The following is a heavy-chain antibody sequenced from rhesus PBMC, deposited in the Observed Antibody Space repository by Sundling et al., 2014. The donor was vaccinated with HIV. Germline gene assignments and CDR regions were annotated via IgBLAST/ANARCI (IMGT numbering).Heavy chain of an antibody. CDR3: TRAHLDWLFDNYGLDS. J-gene: IGHJ6*01. D-gene: IGHD3-3*01. Sequence: EVQLVESGGGLVQPGGSLRLSCAASGFTFSIYGMSWVRQAPGKGLEWVSSISAASSYIYYADSVKGRFTISRDNAKNSLSLQMKSLRAEDTAVYYCTRAHLDWLFDNYGLDSWGQGSSSPSPQ. V-gene: IGHV3-136*01. CDR2: ISAASSYI. CDR1: GFTFSIYG.